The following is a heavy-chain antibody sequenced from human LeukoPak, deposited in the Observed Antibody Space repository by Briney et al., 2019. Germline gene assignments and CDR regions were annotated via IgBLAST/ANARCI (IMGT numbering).Heavy chain of an antibody. Sequence: ASVKVSCKASGYTFTSYAMHWVRQAPGQRLERMGWINAGNGNTKYSQKFQGRVTITRDTSASTAYMELSSLRSEDTAVYYCARDQGGYCSSTSCYEEGFNWFDPWGQGTLVTVSS. CDR3: ARDQGGYCSSTSCYEEGFNWFDP. V-gene: IGHV1-3*01. CDR2: INAGNGNT. CDR1: GYTFTSYA. D-gene: IGHD2-2*01. J-gene: IGHJ5*02.